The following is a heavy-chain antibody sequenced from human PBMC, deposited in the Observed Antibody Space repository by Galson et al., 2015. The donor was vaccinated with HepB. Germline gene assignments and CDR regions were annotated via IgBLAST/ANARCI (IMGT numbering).Heavy chain of an antibody. CDR2: IYSGGST. CDR3: ARDGDYGSGGFDY. CDR1: GFTVSSNY. J-gene: IGHJ4*02. D-gene: IGHD3-10*01. Sequence: SLRLSCAASGFTVSSNYVSWVRQAPGKGLEWVSVIYSGGSTYYADSVKGRFTISRDNSKNTLYLQMNSLRAEDTAVYYCARDGDYGSGGFDYWGQGTLVTVSS. V-gene: IGHV3-66*01.